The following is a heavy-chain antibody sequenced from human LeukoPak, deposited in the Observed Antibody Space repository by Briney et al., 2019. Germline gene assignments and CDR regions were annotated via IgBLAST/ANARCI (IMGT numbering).Heavy chain of an antibody. V-gene: IGHV4-59*01. CDR3: ARGKLLWFGEAASGADP. CDR2: VYYSGST. Sequence: SETLSLTCTVSGGSINTYYWTWIRQPPGKGLEWIGYVYYSGSTDYNPSLKSRVSISVDTSKNQFSLRLYSVTAADTAVYYCARGKLLWFGEAASGADPWGQGTLVTVSS. D-gene: IGHD3-10*01. CDR1: GGSINTYY. J-gene: IGHJ5*02.